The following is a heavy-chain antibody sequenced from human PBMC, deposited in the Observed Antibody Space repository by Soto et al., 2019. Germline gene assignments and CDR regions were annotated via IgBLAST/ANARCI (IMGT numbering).Heavy chain of an antibody. CDR3: ARGIRYDFWSGYRFAP. J-gene: IGHJ5*02. CDR1: GGSFSGYY. Sequence: PSETLSLTCAVYGGSFSGYYWSWIRQPPGKGLEWIGEINHSGSTNYNPSLKSRITISVDTSKNQFSLKLSSVTAADTAVYYCARGIRYDFWSGYRFAPWGQGTLVTVSS. CDR2: INHSGST. V-gene: IGHV4-34*01. D-gene: IGHD3-3*01.